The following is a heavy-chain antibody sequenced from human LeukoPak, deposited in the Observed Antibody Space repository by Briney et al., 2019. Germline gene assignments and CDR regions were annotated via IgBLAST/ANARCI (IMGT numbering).Heavy chain of an antibody. D-gene: IGHD3-10*01. CDR1: GYSFTSYW. CDR2: IYPGDSDT. Sequence: PGESLKISCKGSGYSFTSYWIGWVRQMPGNGLEWMGIIYPGDSDTRYSPSFQGQVTISADKSISTAYLQWSSLKASDTAMYYCARTYYYGSGSYPFDYWGQGTLVTVSS. J-gene: IGHJ4*02. CDR3: ARTYYYGSGSYPFDY. V-gene: IGHV5-51*01.